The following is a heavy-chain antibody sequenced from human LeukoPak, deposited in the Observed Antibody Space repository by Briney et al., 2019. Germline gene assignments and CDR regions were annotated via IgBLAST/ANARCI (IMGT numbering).Heavy chain of an antibody. CDR3: ARDLAVAGTLTRFDY. D-gene: IGHD6-19*01. V-gene: IGHV3-48*02. J-gene: IGHJ4*02. CDR1: GFTFSNYR. Sequence: GGSLRLSCAAPGFTFSNYRMNWVRQAPGKGLEWVSYISSSSTTIYYADSVKGRFTISRDNAKNSLYLQMNSLRDEDTAVYYCARDLAVAGTLTRFDYWGQGTLVTVSS. CDR2: ISSSSTTI.